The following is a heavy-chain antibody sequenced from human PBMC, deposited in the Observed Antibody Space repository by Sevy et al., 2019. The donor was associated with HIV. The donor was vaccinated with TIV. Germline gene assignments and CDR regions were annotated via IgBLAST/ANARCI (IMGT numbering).Heavy chain of an antibody. V-gene: IGHV3-21*01. Sequence: GGSLRLSCAASGFMFSSYSMNWVRQAPGKGLEWVSSISSDSNYIYYADSVKGRFTISRDNAKNSLYLQMNSLRAEDTAVYYCAGPDATGGMDVWGQGSRVTVSS. CDR1: GFMFSSYS. CDR2: ISSDSNYI. CDR3: AGPDATGGMDV. J-gene: IGHJ6*02.